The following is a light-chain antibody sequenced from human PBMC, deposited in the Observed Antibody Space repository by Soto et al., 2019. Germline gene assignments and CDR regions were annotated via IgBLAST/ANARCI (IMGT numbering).Light chain of an antibody. Sequence: DIQVTQSPSSVSASVGDRVTITCRASQDIAGYLARYQHKPGRTPELLIHGASRLQSGVPARFSGSGSGTDFTLSINSLQPEDFATYYCQQAYSFPITFGQGTLLE. CDR3: QQAYSFPIT. CDR1: QDIAGY. J-gene: IGKJ5*01. CDR2: GAS. V-gene: IGKV1D-12*01.